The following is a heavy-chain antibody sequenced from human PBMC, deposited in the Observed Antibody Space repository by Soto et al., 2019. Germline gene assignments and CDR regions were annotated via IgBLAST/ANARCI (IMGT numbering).Heavy chain of an antibody. J-gene: IGHJ4*02. CDR2: VSHDGRNT. CDR3: AKGGRQWLVTSDFNY. CDR1: GFTFSDYA. Sequence: VQLVESGGGVVQPGRSLRLSCAASGFTFSDYAMHWVRQAPGKGLEWVAVVSHDGRNTHYADSVKGRFTISRDSSRNTXSLXMTSLSVEDTAVYYCAKGGRQWLVTSDFNYWGQGALVTVSS. V-gene: IGHV3-30*18. D-gene: IGHD6-19*01.